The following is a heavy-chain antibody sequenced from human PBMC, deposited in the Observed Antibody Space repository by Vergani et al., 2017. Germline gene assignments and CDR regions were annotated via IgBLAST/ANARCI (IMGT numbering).Heavy chain of an antibody. CDR2: ISSSGSTI. CDR1: GFTFSSYE. V-gene: IGHV3-48*03. CDR3: AGESYYYDSSGYFGYFDY. Sequence: EVQLVESGGGLVQPGGSLRLSCAASGFTFSSYEMNWVRQAPGKGLEWVSYISSSGSTIYYADSVKGRFTISRDNAKNSLYLQMNSLRAEDTAVYYCAGESYYYDSSGYFGYFDYWGQGTLVTVSS. D-gene: IGHD3-22*01. J-gene: IGHJ4*02.